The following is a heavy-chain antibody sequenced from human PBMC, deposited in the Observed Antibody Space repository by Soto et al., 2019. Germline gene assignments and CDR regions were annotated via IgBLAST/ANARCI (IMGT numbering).Heavy chain of an antibody. Sequence: GGSLRLSYAASGFIFSGSAVHWVRQASGKGLEWVGRIKSKVNSYATAYAASVTGRLTISRDDSKNTAYLQMNSLKTEDTAVYYCTAYTSSCDRFDPWGQGTLGTVAS. D-gene: IGHD1-20*01. CDR2: IKSKVNSYAT. CDR3: TAYTSSCDRFDP. V-gene: IGHV3-73*01. CDR1: GFIFSGSA. J-gene: IGHJ5*02.